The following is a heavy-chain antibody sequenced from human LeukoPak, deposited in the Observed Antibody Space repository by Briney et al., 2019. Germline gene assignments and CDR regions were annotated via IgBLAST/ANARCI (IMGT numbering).Heavy chain of an antibody. V-gene: IGHV4-59*01. J-gene: IGHJ4*02. CDR2: IYYSGST. D-gene: IGHD4-23*01. CDR1: GGSISSYY. CDR3: ARVFDYGGNYYFDY. Sequence: SETLSLICTVSGGSISSYYWSWIRQPPGKGLEWIGFIYYSGSTHYKPSLKSRGTISVDTSKNQYSLKLSSVTAADTAVYYCARVFDYGGNYYFDYWGQGTLVTVSS.